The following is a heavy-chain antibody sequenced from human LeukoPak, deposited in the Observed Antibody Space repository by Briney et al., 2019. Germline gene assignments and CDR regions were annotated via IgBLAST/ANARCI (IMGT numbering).Heavy chain of an antibody. D-gene: IGHD6-13*01. V-gene: IGHV1-2*02. Sequence: ASVKVSCKASGYSFTDYYMHWVRQAPGQGLEWMGWINPNSGGTNYAQKFQGRVTMTTDTSTSTAYMELRSLRSDDTAVYYCARDLSTLYSSSWYGEYGSGWYDAFDIWGQGTMVTVSS. J-gene: IGHJ3*02. CDR3: ARDLSTLYSSSWYGEYGSGWYDAFDI. CDR2: INPNSGGT. CDR1: GYSFTDYY.